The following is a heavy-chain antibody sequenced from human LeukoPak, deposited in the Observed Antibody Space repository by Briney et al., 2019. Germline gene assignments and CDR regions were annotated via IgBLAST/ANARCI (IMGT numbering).Heavy chain of an antibody. D-gene: IGHD3-10*01. Sequence: GGTLRLSCAASGFTFSSYGMNWVRQAPGKGLEWVSGINWNGGSTGYADSVKGRFTISRDNAKNSLYLQMNSLRAEDTALYYCASVLWFGEFDRQPNMDVWGKGTTVTVSS. CDR1: GFTFSSYG. V-gene: IGHV3-20*04. CDR2: INWNGGST. J-gene: IGHJ6*03. CDR3: ASVLWFGEFDRQPNMDV.